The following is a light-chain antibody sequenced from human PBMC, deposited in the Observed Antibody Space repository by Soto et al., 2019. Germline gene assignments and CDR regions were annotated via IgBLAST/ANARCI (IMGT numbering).Light chain of an antibody. CDR2: KAS. CDR1: QSISSW. CDR3: QQYESYSRT. Sequence: DLQVTQSPSTLSASIGDRVTITCRASQSISSWLAWYQQKPGKAPKLLIYKASTLESGVPSRFSGSGSGTEFTLTISSLQPDDFATYYCQQYESYSRTFGQGTKLEIK. V-gene: IGKV1-5*03. J-gene: IGKJ2*01.